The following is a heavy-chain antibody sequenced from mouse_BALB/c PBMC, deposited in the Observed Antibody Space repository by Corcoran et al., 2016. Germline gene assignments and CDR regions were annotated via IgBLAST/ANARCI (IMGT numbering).Heavy chain of an antibody. J-gene: IGHJ3*01. Sequence: QIQLVQSGPELKKPGETVKISCKASGYTFTNYGMNWVKQAPGKGLKWMGWINTYTGEPTYADDFKGRFAFSLETSASTAYLQINNLKNEDMATYCCERAEGFAYWGQGTLVTVSA. CDR2: INTYTGEP. CDR3: ERAEGFAY. V-gene: IGHV9-1*02. CDR1: GYTFTNYG.